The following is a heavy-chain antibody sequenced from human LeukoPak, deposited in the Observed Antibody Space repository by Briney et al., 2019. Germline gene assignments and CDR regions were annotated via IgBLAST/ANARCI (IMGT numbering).Heavy chain of an antibody. V-gene: IGHV3-30*02. J-gene: IGHJ6*03. Sequence: GGSLRLSCAASGFTFSSDAMSWVRQAPGKGLEWVAFIRYDGSNKYYADSVKGRFTISRDNSKNTLYLQMNSLRAEDTAVYYCAKERGVAATFYYYYMDVWGKGTTVTISS. CDR1: GFTFSSDA. D-gene: IGHD2-15*01. CDR3: AKERGVAATFYYYYMDV. CDR2: IRYDGSNK.